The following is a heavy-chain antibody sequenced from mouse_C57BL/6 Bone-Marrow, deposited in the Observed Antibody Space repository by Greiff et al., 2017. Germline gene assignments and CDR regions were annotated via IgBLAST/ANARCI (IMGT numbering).Heavy chain of an antibody. CDR3: ARLRRFDY. V-gene: IGHV1-53*01. Sequence: QAQLQQPGTELVKPGASVKLSCKASGYTFTSYWMHWVKQRPGQDLEWIGNINPSNGGTNYIEKFKSKATLTVDKSSSTAYMQLSSLTSEDSAVYYCARLRRFDYWGQGTTLTVSS. CDR2: INPSNGGT. CDR1: GYTFTSYW. D-gene: IGHD1-2*01. J-gene: IGHJ2*01.